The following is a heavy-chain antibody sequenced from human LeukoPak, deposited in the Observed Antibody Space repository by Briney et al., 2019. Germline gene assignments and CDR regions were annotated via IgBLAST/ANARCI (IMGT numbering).Heavy chain of an antibody. V-gene: IGHV4-59*12. Sequence: PSETLSLTCTVSGGSISSYYWSWIRQPPGKGLEWIGYIYYSGSTHYNPSLKSRVTISVDKSKNHFSLKLTSVTAADTAVYYCARRSSGWYFDYWDQGTLVTVSS. CDR2: IYYSGST. J-gene: IGHJ4*02. D-gene: IGHD6-19*01. CDR3: ARRSSGWYFDY. CDR1: GGSISSYY.